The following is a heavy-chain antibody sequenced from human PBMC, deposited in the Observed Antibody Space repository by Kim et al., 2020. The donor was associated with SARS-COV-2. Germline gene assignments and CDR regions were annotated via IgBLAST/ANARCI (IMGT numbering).Heavy chain of an antibody. D-gene: IGHD3-16*01. Sequence: ASVKVSCKASGYTFTSYAMNWVRQAPGQGLEWMGWINTNTGNPTYAQGFTGRFVFSLDTSVSTAYLQISSLKAEDTAVYYRARETSLGASITIDYWGQGTLVSVSS. J-gene: IGHJ4*02. CDR2: INTNTGNP. V-gene: IGHV7-4-1*02. CDR3: ARETSLGASITIDY. CDR1: GYTFTSYA.